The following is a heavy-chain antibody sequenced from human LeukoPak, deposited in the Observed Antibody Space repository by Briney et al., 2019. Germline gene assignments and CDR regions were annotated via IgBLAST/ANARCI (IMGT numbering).Heavy chain of an antibody. CDR1: GGSISSYY. V-gene: IGHV4-59*01. Sequence: SETLSLTCSVSGGSISSYYWSWIRQPPGKGLGWIGYIYYSGSTNYNPSLKSRVTISVDTSKNQFSLKLSSVTAADTAVYYCARVPLYCSSTSCSYYSYMDVWGKGITVTVSS. CDR3: ARVPLYCSSTSCSYYSYMDV. D-gene: IGHD2-2*01. J-gene: IGHJ6*03. CDR2: IYYSGST.